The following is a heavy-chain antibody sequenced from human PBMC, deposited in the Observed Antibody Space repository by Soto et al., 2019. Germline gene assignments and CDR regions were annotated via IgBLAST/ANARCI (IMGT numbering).Heavy chain of an antibody. CDR3: ARQDFWSGYRPYFDY. V-gene: IGHV5-51*01. CDR2: IYPGDSDT. CDR1: GYSFTSYW. J-gene: IGHJ4*02. D-gene: IGHD3-3*01. Sequence: GESLKISCKGSGYSFTSYWISWVRQMPGKGLEWMGIIYPGDSDTRYSPSFQGQVTISADKSISTAYLQWSSLKASDTAMYYCARQDFWSGYRPYFDYWGQGTLVTVSS.